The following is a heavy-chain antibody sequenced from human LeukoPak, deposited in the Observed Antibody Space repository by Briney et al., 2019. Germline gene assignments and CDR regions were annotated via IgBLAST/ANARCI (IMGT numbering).Heavy chain of an antibody. J-gene: IGHJ5*02. V-gene: IGHV4-4*07. D-gene: IGHD1-14*01. CDR1: GGSISGYC. CDR3: ARASPTTNKGAYGWFDP. Sequence: SETLSLTCTVSGGSISGYCWSWIRQPAGKGLEWIGRIYTSGSTNYNPSLKSRVTMSVDTSKNQFSLKLSSVTAADTAVYYCARASPTTNKGAYGWFDPWGQGNLVTVSS. CDR2: IYTSGST.